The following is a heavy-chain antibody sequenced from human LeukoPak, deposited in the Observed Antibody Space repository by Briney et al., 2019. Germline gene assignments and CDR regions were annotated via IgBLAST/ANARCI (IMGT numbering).Heavy chain of an antibody. CDR2: IKQDGSEK. CDR1: GFTFNNYW. D-gene: IGHD5-24*01. Sequence: GGSLRLSCAASGFTFNNYWMSWVRQAPGKGLEWVANIKQDGSEKHYVDSVKGRFTISRDNGKKSLYLQMNSLRVEDTAVYYCAKEGRSLQTYWGQGTLVTVSS. V-gene: IGHV3-7*03. J-gene: IGHJ4*02. CDR3: AKEGRSLQTY.